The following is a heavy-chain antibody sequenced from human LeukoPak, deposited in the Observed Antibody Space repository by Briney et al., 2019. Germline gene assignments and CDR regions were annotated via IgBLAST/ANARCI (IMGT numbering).Heavy chain of an antibody. D-gene: IGHD3-10*02. V-gene: IGHV3-48*04. CDR2: ISSSGSTI. CDR1: GFTYSHYG. J-gene: IGHJ6*04. CDR3: AELGITMIGGV. Sequence: GGSLRLSCVASGFTYSHYGMNWVRQAPGKGLEWASYISSSGSTIYYADSVKGRFTISRDNAKNSLYLQMNSLRAEDTAVYYCAELGITMIGGVWGKGTTVTISS.